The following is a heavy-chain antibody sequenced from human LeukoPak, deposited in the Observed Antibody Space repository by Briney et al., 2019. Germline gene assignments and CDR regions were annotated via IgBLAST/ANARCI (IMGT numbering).Heavy chain of an antibody. V-gene: IGHV3-53*01. Sequence: GGSLRLSCAASGFIFSSYAMSWVRLAPGKGLEWVSVIYSDGNTYYADSVKGRFTISRDNSKNTLYLQMNSLRAEDTAVYYCARDLPWNYWGQGTLVTVSS. D-gene: IGHD1-1*01. J-gene: IGHJ4*02. CDR1: GFIFSSYA. CDR3: ARDLPWNY. CDR2: IYSDGNT.